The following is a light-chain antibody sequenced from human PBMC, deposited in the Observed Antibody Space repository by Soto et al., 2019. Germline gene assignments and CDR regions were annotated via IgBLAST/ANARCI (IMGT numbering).Light chain of an antibody. CDR2: AVS. Sequence: QSALTQPASVSGSPGQSITISCTGTSSDVGDHNSVSWYQQQPGKDPKLMIYAVSNRPSGVSNRFSGSKSGNTASLTISGLQAEDEADYYCGSYTTSITVIFGGGTKLTVL. V-gene: IGLV2-14*03. CDR1: SSDVGDHNS. CDR3: GSYTTSITVI. J-gene: IGLJ2*01.